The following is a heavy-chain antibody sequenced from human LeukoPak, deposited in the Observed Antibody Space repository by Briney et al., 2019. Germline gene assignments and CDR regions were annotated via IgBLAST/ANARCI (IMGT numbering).Heavy chain of an antibody. V-gene: IGHV3-7*01. Sequence: GGSLRLSCAASGFTFSIYWMSWVRQAPGKGLEWVANINQDGSQKYYVDSVKGRFTISRDNAKKSLWLQMNSLRVEDTAMYYCADLGSRDWGQGTLVTVSS. J-gene: IGHJ4*02. CDR3: ADLGSRD. CDR2: INQDGSQK. D-gene: IGHD3-16*01. CDR1: GFTFSIYW.